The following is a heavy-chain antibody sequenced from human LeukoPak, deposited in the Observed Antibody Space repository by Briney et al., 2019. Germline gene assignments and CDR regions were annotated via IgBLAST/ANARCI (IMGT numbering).Heavy chain of an antibody. CDR2: IYYSGST. J-gene: IGHJ4*02. V-gene: IGHV4-39*01. Sequence: PSETLSLTCTVSGGSISSSSYYWGWIRQPPGKGLEWIGSIYYSGSTYYNPSLKSRVTISVDTSKNQFSLKLSSVTAADTAVYYCARHGGTVTTFSHDELWGQGTLVTVSS. CDR3: ARHGGTVTTFSHDEL. D-gene: IGHD4-17*01. CDR1: GGSISSSSYY.